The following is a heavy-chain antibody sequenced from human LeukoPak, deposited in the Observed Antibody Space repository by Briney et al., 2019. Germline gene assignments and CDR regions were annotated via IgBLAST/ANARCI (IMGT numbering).Heavy chain of an antibody. CDR3: ARVGIAAAVGAFDI. V-gene: IGHV4-28*03. CDR1: GYSISSGNW. CDR2: IYYSGST. D-gene: IGHD6-13*01. J-gene: IGHJ3*02. Sequence: SETLSLTCAVSGYSISSGNWWGWIRQPPGKGLEWIGYIYYSGSTNYNPSLKSRVTISVDKSKNQFSLKLSSVTAADTAVYYCARVGIAAAVGAFDIWGQGTMVTVSS.